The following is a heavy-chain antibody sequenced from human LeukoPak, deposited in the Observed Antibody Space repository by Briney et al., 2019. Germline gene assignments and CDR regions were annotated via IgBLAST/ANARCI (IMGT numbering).Heavy chain of an antibody. D-gene: IGHD3-9*01. CDR2: IKQDGSEK. CDR3: ASSRGVGLRYFDWLLWFDY. Sequence: PGGSLKLSCAASGFTFSSYWMSWVRQAPGKGLEWVANIKQDGSEKYYVDSVKGRFTISRDNAKNSLYLQMNSLRAEDTAVYYCASSRGVGLRYFDWLLWFDYWGQGTLVTVSS. J-gene: IGHJ4*02. V-gene: IGHV3-7*01. CDR1: GFTFSSYW.